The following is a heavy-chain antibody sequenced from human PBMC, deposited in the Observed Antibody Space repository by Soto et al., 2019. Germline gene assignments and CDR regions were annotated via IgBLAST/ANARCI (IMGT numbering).Heavy chain of an antibody. Sequence: EVQLLESGGGLVQPGGSLRLSCAASGFIFSSYGMTWVRQAPGKGLEWVSAVTSGGRTYYADSVKGRFTISRDNSKSTLYLQMNSLRAEDTAVYYCAKLQLVRSSLDWVDCWVQGTLVTVSS. CDR1: GFIFSSYG. CDR2: VTSGGRT. D-gene: IGHD6-6*01. CDR3: AKLQLVRSSLDWVDC. V-gene: IGHV3-23*01. J-gene: IGHJ4*02.